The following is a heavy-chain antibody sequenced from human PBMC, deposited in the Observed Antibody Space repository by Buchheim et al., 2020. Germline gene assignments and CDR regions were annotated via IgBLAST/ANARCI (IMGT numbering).Heavy chain of an antibody. V-gene: IGHV3-33*01. CDR1: GFTFSSYG. J-gene: IGHJ5*02. D-gene: IGHD3-22*01. CDR2: IWYDGSNK. Sequence: QVQLVESGGGVVQPGRSLRLSCAASGFTFSSYGMHWVRQAPGKGLEWVAVIWYDGSNKYYADSVKGRFTISRDNSKNTLYLQMNSLRAEDTAVYYCARGPYYYDSSGYYYPWFDPWGQGTL. CDR3: ARGPYYYDSSGYYYPWFDP.